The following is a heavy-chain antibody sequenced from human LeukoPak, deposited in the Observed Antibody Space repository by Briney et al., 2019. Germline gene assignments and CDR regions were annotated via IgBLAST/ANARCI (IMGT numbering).Heavy chain of an antibody. CDR1: GFTFSSYW. Sequence: GGSLRLSCAASGFTFSSYWMTWVRQAPGKGLEWVAKINQDGSEKYHVDSVKGRFTISRDNAKNSLYLQMNSLRAEDTAVYYCARHQLAVAATFDYRGQGTLVTVSS. CDR2: INQDGSEK. J-gene: IGHJ4*02. V-gene: IGHV3-7*05. CDR3: ARHQLAVAATFDY. D-gene: IGHD6-19*01.